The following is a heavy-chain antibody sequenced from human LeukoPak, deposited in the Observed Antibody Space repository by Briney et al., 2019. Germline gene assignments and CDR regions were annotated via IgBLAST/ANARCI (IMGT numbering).Heavy chain of an antibody. V-gene: IGHV1-2*02. D-gene: IGHD2-2*01. CDR3: ARIYCSSTSCYDFDY. CDR1: GYTFTGYY. J-gene: IGHJ4*02. Sequence: ASVKVSCKASGYTFTGYYIHWVRQAPGQGLEWMGWINPNRGGTNYAQKFQGRVTMTRDTSISIVYMELSRLRSDDTAMYYCARIYCSSTSCYDFDYWGQGTLVTVSS. CDR2: INPNRGGT.